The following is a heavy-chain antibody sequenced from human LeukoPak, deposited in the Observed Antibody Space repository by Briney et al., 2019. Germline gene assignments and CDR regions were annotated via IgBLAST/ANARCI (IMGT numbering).Heavy chain of an antibody. D-gene: IGHD3-22*01. Sequence: KASETLSLTCTVSGGSISSYCWSWIRQPAGKGLEWLGRIYTSGSTSYNPSLKSRVTISVDTSKNQFSLKLSSVTAADTAVYYCARDSRTMIVVVIGAFDIWGQGTMVTVSS. CDR3: ARDSRTMIVVVIGAFDI. CDR2: IYTSGST. J-gene: IGHJ3*02. CDR1: GGSISSYC. V-gene: IGHV4-4*07.